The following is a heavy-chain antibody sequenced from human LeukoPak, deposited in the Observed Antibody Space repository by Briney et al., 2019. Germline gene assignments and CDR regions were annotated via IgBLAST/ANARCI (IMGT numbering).Heavy chain of an antibody. Sequence: ASVKVSCKASGYTFTSYDINWVRQATGQGLEWMGWMNPNSGNTGYAQKFQGRVTMTRNTSISTAYMELSSLRSEDTAVYYCARRITMVRGVIRRHNFGNWFDPWGQGTLVTVSS. CDR3: ARRITMVRGVIRRHNFGNWFDP. V-gene: IGHV1-8*01. D-gene: IGHD3-10*01. CDR1: GYTFTSYD. CDR2: MNPNSGNT. J-gene: IGHJ5*02.